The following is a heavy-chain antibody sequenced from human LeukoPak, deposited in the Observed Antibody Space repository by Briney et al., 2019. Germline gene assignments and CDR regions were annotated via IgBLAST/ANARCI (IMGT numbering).Heavy chain of an antibody. CDR3: ARDQGYDFWSGFNWFDP. V-gene: IGHV4-59*01. J-gene: IGHJ5*02. CDR2: IYYSGST. CDR1: GGSFSSYY. D-gene: IGHD3-3*01. Sequence: SETLSLTCAVYGGSFSSYYWSWIRQPPGKGLEWIGYIYYSGSTNYNPSLKSRVTISVDTSKNQFSLKLSSVTAADTAVYYCARDQGYDFWSGFNWFDPWGQGTLVTVSS.